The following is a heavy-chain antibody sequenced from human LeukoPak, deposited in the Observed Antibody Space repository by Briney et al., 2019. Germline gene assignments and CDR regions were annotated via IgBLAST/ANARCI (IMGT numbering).Heavy chain of an antibody. D-gene: IGHD2/OR15-2a*01. CDR3: ARSIMPASTWAY. V-gene: IGHV1-2*02. CDR2: IDPNSGGT. CDR1: GYTFTNSY. Sequence: ASVKVSCKASGYTFTNSYIQWVRQAPGQGLEWMGWIDPNSGGTKYAQRFRGRVTMTRDTSISTAYMELSRLRSDDTAVFYCARSIMPASTWAYCGQGTLVIVSS. J-gene: IGHJ4*02.